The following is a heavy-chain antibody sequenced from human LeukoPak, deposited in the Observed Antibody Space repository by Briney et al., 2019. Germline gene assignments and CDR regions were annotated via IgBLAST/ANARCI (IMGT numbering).Heavy chain of an antibody. CDR3: AGSYYYDSSGYSGNYYMDV. V-gene: IGHV1-18*01. Sequence: ASVKVSCKASGYTFTSYGISWVRQAPGQGLEWMGWISAYNGNTNYAQKLQGTVTMTTDTSTSTAYMELRSLRSDDTAVYYCAGSYYYDSSGYSGNYYMDVWGKGTTVTISS. D-gene: IGHD3-22*01. CDR2: ISAYNGNT. CDR1: GYTFTSYG. J-gene: IGHJ6*03.